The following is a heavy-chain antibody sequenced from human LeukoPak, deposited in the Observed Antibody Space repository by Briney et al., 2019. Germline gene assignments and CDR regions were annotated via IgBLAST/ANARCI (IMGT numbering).Heavy chain of an antibody. CDR3: ANPARDFADSGAITW. J-gene: IGHJ4*02. CDR1: GGSISTNNW. Sequence: SGTLSLTCAVSGGSISTNNWWSWVRQPPGKGLGWIGEIYHTGSTNYNPSLKSRVTISADTSKNQFSLKLTSVTAADTAVYYCANPARDFADSGAITWWGQGTLVTVSS. V-gene: IGHV4-4*02. CDR2: IYHTGST. D-gene: IGHD4-17*01.